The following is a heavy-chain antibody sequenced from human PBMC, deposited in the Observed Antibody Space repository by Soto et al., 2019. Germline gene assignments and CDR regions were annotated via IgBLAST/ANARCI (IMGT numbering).Heavy chain of an antibody. CDR2: IIPIFGTA. D-gene: IGHD5-18*01. CDR1: GCTFSSYA. J-gene: IGHJ6*02. Sequence: ASVKVSCKASGCTFSSYAISCVRQAPGQVLEWMGGIIPIFGTANYAQKFQGRVTITADESTSTAYMELSSLRSEDTAVYYCAREEIQLWLRYYYYYGMDVWGQGTTVTVSS. CDR3: AREEIQLWLRYYYYYGMDV. V-gene: IGHV1-69*13.